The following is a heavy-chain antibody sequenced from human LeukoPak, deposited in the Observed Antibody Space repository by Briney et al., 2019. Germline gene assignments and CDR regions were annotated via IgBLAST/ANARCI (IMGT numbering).Heavy chain of an antibody. V-gene: IGHV4-59*08. CDR3: ARHYYYGSGSYSSSWFDP. J-gene: IGHJ5*02. D-gene: IGHD3-10*01. Sequence: SETLSLTCTVSGGSISSYYWSWIRQSPGKGLEWIGYIYYSESTNHNPSLKSRVTISVDTSKNQFSLKLSSVTAADTAVYYCARHYYYGSGSYSSSWFDPWGQGTLVTVSS. CDR1: GGSISSYY. CDR2: IYYSEST.